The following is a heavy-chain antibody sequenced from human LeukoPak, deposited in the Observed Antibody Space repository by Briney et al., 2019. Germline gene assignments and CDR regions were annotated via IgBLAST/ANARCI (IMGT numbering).Heavy chain of an antibody. CDR3: ARTPIYYYDSSGYYAFFDY. CDR1: GFTFSSYA. D-gene: IGHD3-22*01. CDR2: ISGSGGST. V-gene: IGHV3-23*01. J-gene: IGHJ4*02. Sequence: GGSLRLSCAASGFTFSSYAMSWVRQAPGKGLEWVSAISGSGGSTYYADSVKGRFTISRDNSKNTLYLQMNSLRAEDTAVYYCARTPIYYYDSSGYYAFFDYWGQGTLVTVSS.